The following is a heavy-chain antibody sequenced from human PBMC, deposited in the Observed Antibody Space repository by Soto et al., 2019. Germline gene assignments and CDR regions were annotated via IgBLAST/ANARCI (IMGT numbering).Heavy chain of an antibody. Sequence: PSETLSLTCAVYGGSFSGYYWSWIRQPPGKGLEWIGEINHSGSTNYNPSLKSRVTISVDTSKNQFSLKLSSVTAADTAVYYCARGLFEAASDAFDIWGQGTMVTVSS. CDR2: INHSGST. CDR1: GGSFSGYY. CDR3: ARGLFEAASDAFDI. J-gene: IGHJ3*02. D-gene: IGHD2-21*01. V-gene: IGHV4-34*01.